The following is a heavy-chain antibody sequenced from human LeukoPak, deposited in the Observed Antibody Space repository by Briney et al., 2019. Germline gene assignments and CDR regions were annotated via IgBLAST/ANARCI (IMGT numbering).Heavy chain of an antibody. CDR2: FYYSGST. CDR3: ARTTYGAFDI. D-gene: IGHD4-17*01. V-gene: IGHV4-59*08. CDR1: GGSISGYY. Sequence: PSETLSLTCTVSGGSISGYYWSWIRQPPGKGLEWIGYFYYSGSTNYNPSLKSRVTISVDTSENQFSLKLSSVTAADTAVYYCARTTYGAFDIWGQGTMVTVSS. J-gene: IGHJ3*02.